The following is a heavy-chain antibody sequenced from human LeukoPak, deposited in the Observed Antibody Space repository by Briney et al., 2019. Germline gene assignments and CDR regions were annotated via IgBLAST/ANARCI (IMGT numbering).Heavy chain of an antibody. D-gene: IGHD1-14*01. CDR1: GGSVSTISHF. V-gene: IGHV4-39*01. CDR2: LSDTGTT. Sequence: PSETLSLTCTVSGGSVSTISHFLDWVRQPPGKGLEWIVSLSDTGTTYYNPSLESRVTISVDTSKTQFSLKLSSVTAADTAVYYCARRDHTGRSHAWFDPWGQGILVTVSS. J-gene: IGHJ5*02. CDR3: ARRDHTGRSHAWFDP.